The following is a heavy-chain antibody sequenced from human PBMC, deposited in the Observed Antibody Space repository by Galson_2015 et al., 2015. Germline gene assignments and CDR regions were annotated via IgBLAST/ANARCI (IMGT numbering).Heavy chain of an antibody. V-gene: IGHV3-15*01. CDR1: GFIFSNAW. CDR3: TTDFSDGWFGG. J-gene: IGHJ4*02. CDR2: IKSKSVGGTT. D-gene: IGHD3-10*01. Sequence: SLRLSCAASGFIFSNAWMSWVRQAPGKGLEWVGRIKSKSVGGTTDYAAPVKGRFTVSRDDSKNMVYLQMNSLKPEDTAMYYCTTDFSDGWFGGWGQGTLITVPS.